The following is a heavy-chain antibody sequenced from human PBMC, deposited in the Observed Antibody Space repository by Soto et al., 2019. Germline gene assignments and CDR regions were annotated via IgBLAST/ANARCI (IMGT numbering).Heavy chain of an antibody. Sequence: ASVKVSCKAAGYTFAGYYMHWVRQAHGQGLEWMGWINPNSGGTNYAQKFQGRVTMTADKSTSTAYMELASLRSEGTAVYYCASRYRLGLYYDSSGYYDYWGRGTLVTVSS. D-gene: IGHD3-22*01. CDR1: GYTFAGYY. J-gene: IGHJ4*02. CDR3: ASRYRLGLYYDSSGYYDY. CDR2: INPNSGGT. V-gene: IGHV1-2*02.